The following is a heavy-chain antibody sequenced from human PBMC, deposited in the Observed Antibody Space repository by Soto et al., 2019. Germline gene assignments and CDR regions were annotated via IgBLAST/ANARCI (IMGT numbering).Heavy chain of an antibody. D-gene: IGHD5-18*01. CDR3: ARDPSYGYYYYGMDV. Sequence: GSLRLSCAASGFTFSDHYMDWVRQAPGKGLEWVSSISSSSSYIYYADSVKGRFTISRDNAKNTLYLQMNSLRAEDTAVYYCARDPSYGYYYYGMDVWGQGTTVTVSS. CDR1: GFTFSDHY. J-gene: IGHJ6*02. CDR2: ISSSSSYI. V-gene: IGHV3-21*01.